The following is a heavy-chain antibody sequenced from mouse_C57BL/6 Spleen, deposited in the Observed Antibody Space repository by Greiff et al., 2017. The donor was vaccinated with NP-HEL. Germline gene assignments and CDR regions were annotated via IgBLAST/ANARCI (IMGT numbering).Heavy chain of an antibody. D-gene: IGHD4-1*01. CDR2: IYPGSGNT. CDR3: ARRLGTGAMDY. J-gene: IGHJ4*01. Sequence: VKLQESGPELVKPGASVKISCKASGYSFTSYYIHWVKQRPGQGLEWIGWIYPGSGNTKYNEKFKGKATLTADTSSSTAYMQLSSLTSEDSAVYYCARRLGTGAMDYWGQGTSVTVSS. CDR1: GYSFTSYY. V-gene: IGHV1-66*01.